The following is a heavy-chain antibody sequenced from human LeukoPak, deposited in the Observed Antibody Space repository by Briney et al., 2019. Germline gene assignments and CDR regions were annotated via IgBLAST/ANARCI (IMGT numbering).Heavy chain of an antibody. CDR1: GGSIRSNF. CDR2: IHHSGGA. D-gene: IGHD6-13*01. CDR3: ATVREALGAAGTWFDP. J-gene: IGHJ5*02. Sequence: SETLSLTCSVSGGSIRSNFWTWIRRPPGKGLEWIGHIHHSGGANYNPSLKSRVTMSVDTSNNQLSLKLSSVSAADTAIYYCATVREALGAAGTWFDPWGHGTLVTVSS. V-gene: IGHV4-59*01.